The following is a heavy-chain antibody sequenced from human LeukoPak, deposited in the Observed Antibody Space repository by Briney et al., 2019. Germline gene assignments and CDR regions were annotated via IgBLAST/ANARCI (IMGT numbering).Heavy chain of an antibody. D-gene: IGHD3-10*01. V-gene: IGHV3-23*01. CDR1: GFTFSSYA. CDR2: ISGSGGST. Sequence: GGSLRLSCAASGFTFSSYAMSWVRQAPGKGLEWVSAISGSGGSTYYADSVKGRFTISRDNSKNTLYLQMNSLRAEDTAVYYCAKHHGSGSYYYYYMDVWGKGTTVTVSS. CDR3: AKHHGSGSYYYYYMDV. J-gene: IGHJ6*03.